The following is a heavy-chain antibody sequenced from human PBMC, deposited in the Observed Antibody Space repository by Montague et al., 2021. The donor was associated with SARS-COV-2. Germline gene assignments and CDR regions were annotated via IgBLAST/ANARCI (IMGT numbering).Heavy chain of an antibody. D-gene: IGHD3-16*01. V-gene: IGHV4-59*01. CDR2: SANT. CDR3: ARTWRFGQSYGVDI. Sequence: SANTNSNPSLKRRVTIPPATSENQFSLKLSSVTAADTAVYYCARTWRFGQSYGVDIWGQGKRVTGYS. J-gene: IGHJ3*02.